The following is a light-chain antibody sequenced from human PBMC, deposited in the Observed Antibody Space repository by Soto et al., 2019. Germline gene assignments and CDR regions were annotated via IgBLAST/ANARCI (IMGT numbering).Light chain of an antibody. V-gene: IGKV3-11*01. CDR1: QSVSSY. CDR2: DAS. CDR3: QQRSNWPPLT. J-gene: IGKJ4*01. Sequence: EIVLTQSPATLSLSPGERATLSCRASQSVSSYLAWYQQKPGQAPRLLIYDASNRATGIPARFSGSGSGTDVALTISSLEPEDVAVYDCQQRSNWPPLTFGGGTKVEIK.